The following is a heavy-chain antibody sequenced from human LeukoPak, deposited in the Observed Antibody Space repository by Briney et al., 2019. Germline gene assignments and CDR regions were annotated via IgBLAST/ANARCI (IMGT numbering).Heavy chain of an antibody. CDR3: ARDQGVPGPGCAYDI. D-gene: IGHD2-8*01. Sequence: ASVKVSCKASGDTFPGNYMHWVRQAPGQGLEWMGLIDPKSGGTHSAQKLQGRVTMTRDTPINTAYMELSGLTSDDTAVYYCARDQGVPGPGCAYDIWGQGTMVTVSP. J-gene: IGHJ3*02. V-gene: IGHV1-2*02. CDR1: GDTFPGNY. CDR2: IDPKSGGT.